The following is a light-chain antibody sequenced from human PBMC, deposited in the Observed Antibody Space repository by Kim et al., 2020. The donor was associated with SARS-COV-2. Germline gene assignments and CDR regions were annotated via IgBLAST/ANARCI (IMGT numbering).Light chain of an antibody. CDR1: SNNVGNQG. CDR2: RSN. J-gene: IGLJ3*02. V-gene: IGLV10-54*01. CDR3: SAWDSSLSAWV. Sequence: QAGLTQPPSVSKDLRQTATLTCTGNSNNVGNQGATWLQQHQGHPPKLLFYRSNNRPSGISERLSASRSGNTASLTITGLQPEDDAAYYCSAWDSSLSAWVFGGGTQLTVL.